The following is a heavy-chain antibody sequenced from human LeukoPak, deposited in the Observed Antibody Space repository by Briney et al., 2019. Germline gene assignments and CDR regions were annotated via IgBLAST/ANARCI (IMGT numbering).Heavy chain of an antibody. D-gene: IGHD6-19*01. V-gene: IGHV3-23*01. CDR1: GFTFSSYD. Sequence: GGSLRLSCAASGFTFSSYDMYWVRQAPGKGLECVASISRHSGASTYYADSVKGRFTISRDNSKNTLYLQMNSLRAEDTAVYYCAKGGQWLVPEGFDPWGQGTLVTVSS. CDR3: AKGGQWLVPEGFDP. CDR2: ISRHSGAST. J-gene: IGHJ5*02.